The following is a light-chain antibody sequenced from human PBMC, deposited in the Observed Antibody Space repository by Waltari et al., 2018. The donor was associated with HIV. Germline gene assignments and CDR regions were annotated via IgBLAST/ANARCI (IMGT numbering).Light chain of an antibody. V-gene: IGKV1-39*01. CDR1: QSISNY. Sequence: DIQMTQSPSSLSVSVGERVRITCRASQSISNYLYWYQQNPGKAPKLLNDSASSLQSRAPSRFSGSGSGTDFTLTISSLQHDDFATYYCLQSYSSPRTFGQGTKVEIK. J-gene: IGKJ1*01. CDR3: LQSYSSPRT. CDR2: SAS.